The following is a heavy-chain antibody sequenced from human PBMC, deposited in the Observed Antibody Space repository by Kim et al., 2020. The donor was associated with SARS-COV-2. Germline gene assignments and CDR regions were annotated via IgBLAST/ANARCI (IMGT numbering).Heavy chain of an antibody. CDR1: GGSISSGSYY. CDR2: IYTSGST. J-gene: IGHJ5*02. V-gene: IGHV4-61*02. CDR3: ARVNHAEWFDP. Sequence: SETLSLTCTVSGGSISSGSYYWSWIRQPAGKGLEWIGRIYTSGSTNYNPSLKSRVTISVDTSKNQFSLKLSSVTAADTAVYYCARVNHAEWFDPWGQGTLVTVSS.